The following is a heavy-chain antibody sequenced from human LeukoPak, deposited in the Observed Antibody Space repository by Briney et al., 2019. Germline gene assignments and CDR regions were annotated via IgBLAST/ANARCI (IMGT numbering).Heavy chain of an antibody. CDR2: IIPILGIA. Sequence: SVKVSCKASGGTFSSYAISWVRQAPGQGLEWMGRIIPILGIANYAQKFQGRVTITADKSTSTAYMELSSLRSEDTAVYYCASPGGLGSFTAAWGPGNLGTGSS. D-gene: IGHD6-13*01. CDR1: GGTFSSYA. CDR3: ASPGGLGSFTAA. V-gene: IGHV1-69*04. J-gene: IGHJ4*01.